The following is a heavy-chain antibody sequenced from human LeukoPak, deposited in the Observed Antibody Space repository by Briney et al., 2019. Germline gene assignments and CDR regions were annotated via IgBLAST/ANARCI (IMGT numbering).Heavy chain of an antibody. V-gene: IGHV3-72*01. Sequence: GGSLRLSCAASGFTFSSYSMNWVRQAPGKGLEWVGRTRNKANSYTTEYAASVKGRFTISRDDSKNSLYLQMNSLKTEDTAVYYCARITYYYDSSGYSDAFDIWGQGTMVTVSS. CDR3: ARITYYYDSSGYSDAFDI. D-gene: IGHD3-22*01. J-gene: IGHJ3*02. CDR2: TRNKANSYTT. CDR1: GFTFSSYS.